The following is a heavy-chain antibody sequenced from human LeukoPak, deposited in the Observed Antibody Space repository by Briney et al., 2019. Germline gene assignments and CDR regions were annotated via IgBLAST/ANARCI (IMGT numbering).Heavy chain of an antibody. D-gene: IGHD2-15*01. CDR1: GFTFSSYS. CDR2: ISSSSSTI. J-gene: IGHJ6*03. Sequence: GGSLRLSCAASGFTFSSYSMNWVRQAPGKGLEWVSYISSSSSTIYYADSVKGRFTISRDNAENSLYLQMNSLRAEDTAVYYCAREGRQSRGGLYYYMDVWGKGTTVTVSS. V-gene: IGHV3-48*01. CDR3: AREGRQSRGGLYYYMDV.